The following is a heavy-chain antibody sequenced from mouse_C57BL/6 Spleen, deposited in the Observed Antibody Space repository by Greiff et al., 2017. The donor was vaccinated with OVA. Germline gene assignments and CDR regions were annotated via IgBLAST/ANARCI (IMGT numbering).Heavy chain of an antibody. J-gene: IGHJ4*01. D-gene: IGHD1-1*01. V-gene: IGHV2-5*01. CDR1: GFSLTSYG. Sequence: VQLQQSGPGLVQPSQSLSITCTVSGFSLTSYGVHWVRQSPGKGLEWLGVIWRGGSTDYNAAFMSRLSITKDNSKSQVFFKMNSLQADDTAIYYCAKTPPYGGVYYAMDYWGQGTSVTVSS. CDR2: IWRGGST. CDR3: AKTPPYGGVYYAMDY.